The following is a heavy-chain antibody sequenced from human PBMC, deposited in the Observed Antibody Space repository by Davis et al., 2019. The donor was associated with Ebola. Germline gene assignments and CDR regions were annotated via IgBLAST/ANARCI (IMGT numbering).Heavy chain of an antibody. D-gene: IGHD3-10*01. V-gene: IGHV1-46*01. CDR2: INPSGGST. CDR1: GYTFTSYY. J-gene: IGHJ6*02. CDR3: AGSIWFGESHYYGMDV. Sequence: AASVKVSCKASGYTFTSYYMHWVRQAPGQGLEWMGIINPSGGSTSYAQKFQGRVTMTRDTSASTAYMELSSLRSEDTAVYYCAGSIWFGESHYYGMDVWGQGTTVTVAS.